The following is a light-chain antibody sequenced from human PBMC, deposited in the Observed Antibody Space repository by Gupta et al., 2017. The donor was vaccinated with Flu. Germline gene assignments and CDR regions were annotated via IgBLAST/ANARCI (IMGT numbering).Light chain of an antibody. CDR1: SSDVGIYDP. J-gene: IGLJ1*01. CDR2: EED. V-gene: IGLV2-23*01. Sequence: QYALTQPASVSASPGQSIAISCTGTSSDVGIYDPVSWYQQHPGKAPKLIIYEEDKRPSGVSTRFSGSKSGNTASLTISGLQAEDEADYHCCSYAGDGAFYVFGTGTKVTVL. CDR3: CSYAGDGAFYV.